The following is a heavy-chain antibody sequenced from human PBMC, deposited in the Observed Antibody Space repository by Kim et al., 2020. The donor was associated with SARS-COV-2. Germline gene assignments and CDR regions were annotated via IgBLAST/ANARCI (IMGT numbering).Heavy chain of an antibody. CDR3: ARDRIGYCSSTSCSLHFDS. J-gene: IGHJ4*02. Sequence: SAPLSLTCTVSGGSISSYSWSWIRQPPGKGLEWIAYTSYSGSTNYNPSLKSRVTISVDTSKNQFSLKLNSVTAADTAVYYCARDRIGYCSSTSCSLHFDSLGQGTLVTVS. CDR2: TSYSGST. V-gene: IGHV4-59*01. CDR1: GGSISSYS. D-gene: IGHD2-2*01.